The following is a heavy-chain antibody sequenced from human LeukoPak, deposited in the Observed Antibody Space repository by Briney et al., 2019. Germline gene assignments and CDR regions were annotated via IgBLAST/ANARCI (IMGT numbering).Heavy chain of an antibody. CDR3: ARGKAAAANGWFDP. V-gene: IGHV4-4*07. D-gene: IGHD6-13*01. Sequence: SETLSLTCTVSGGSISSYYWSWIRQPAGKGLEWIGRISTSGSTNYITSLKSRVTMSVDTSKNQISLKLSSVTAADTAVYYCARGKAAAANGWFDPWGQGTLVTVSS. CDR1: GGSISSYY. CDR2: ISTSGST. J-gene: IGHJ5*02.